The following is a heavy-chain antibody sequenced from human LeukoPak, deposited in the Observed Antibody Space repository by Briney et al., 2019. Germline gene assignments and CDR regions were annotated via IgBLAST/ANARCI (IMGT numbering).Heavy chain of an antibody. CDR1: GGSFSGYY. V-gene: IGHV4-34*01. CDR2: INHSGST. J-gene: IGHJ6*04. CDR3: ARARDYYGSGIYDMDV. D-gene: IGHD3-10*01. Sequence: SETLSLTCAVYGGSFSGYYWSWIRQPPGKGLEWIGEINHSGSTNYNPSLKSRVTISVDTSKNQFSLKLSSVTAADTAVYYCARARDYYGSGIYDMDVWGKGTTVTVSS.